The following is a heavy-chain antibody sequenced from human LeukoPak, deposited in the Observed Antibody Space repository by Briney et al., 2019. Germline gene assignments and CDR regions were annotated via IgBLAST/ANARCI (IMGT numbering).Heavy chain of an antibody. CDR3: VKELSYDSSGYHLRFDP. V-gene: IGHV3-64D*06. D-gene: IGHD3-22*01. CDR2: ISSNGGST. CDR1: GFTFSSYA. J-gene: IGHJ5*02. Sequence: PGGSLRLSCSASGFTFSSYAMHWVRQAPGKGPEYVSAISSNGGSTYYADSVKGRFTISRDNSKNTLYLQMSSLRAEDTAVYYCVKELSYDSSGYHLRFDPWGQGTLVTVSS.